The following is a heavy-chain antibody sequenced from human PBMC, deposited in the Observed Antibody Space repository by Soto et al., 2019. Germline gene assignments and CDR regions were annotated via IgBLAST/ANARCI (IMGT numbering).Heavy chain of an antibody. Sequence: PSETLSHTCTVSAGSQSSGRYHWTWIRQHPGKGLEWIGYIYYSGSTNYNPSLKSRVTISVDKSKKHCSLKLSSVTAGDTAVYCCAREKLVGALVYCGKGALVT. D-gene: IGHD1-26*01. V-gene: IGHV4-61*01. J-gene: IGHJ4*02. CDR3: AREKLVGALVY. CDR2: IYYSGST. CDR1: AGSQSSGRYH.